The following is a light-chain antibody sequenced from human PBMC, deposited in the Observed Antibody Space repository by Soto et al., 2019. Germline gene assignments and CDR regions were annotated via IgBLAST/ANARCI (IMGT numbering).Light chain of an antibody. J-gene: IGLJ3*02. CDR3: VLFMGSGIWV. CDR2: STD. CDR1: SASVSTTYY. V-gene: IGLV8-61*01. Sequence: QAVVTQEPSLSVSPGGTVTLTCGLKSASVSTTYYPSWYQQTPGQAPRTLIYSTDTRSSGVPDRFSGSILGNKAALTITGAQAEDESDYYCVLFMGSGIWVFGVGTKLTV.